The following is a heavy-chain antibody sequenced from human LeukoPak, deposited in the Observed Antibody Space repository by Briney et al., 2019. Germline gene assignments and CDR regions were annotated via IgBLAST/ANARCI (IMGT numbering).Heavy chain of an antibody. J-gene: IGHJ4*02. D-gene: IGHD6-19*01. CDR1: GFTFSSYW. CDR3: AREVGSSGWYQKGY. Sequence: GGSLRLSCAASGFTFSSYWMSWVRQAPGKGLEWVANIKQDGSEKYHVDSVKGRFTISRDNAKNSLYLQMNSLRAEDTAVYYCAREVGSSGWYQKGYWGQGTLVTVSS. V-gene: IGHV3-7*01. CDR2: IKQDGSEK.